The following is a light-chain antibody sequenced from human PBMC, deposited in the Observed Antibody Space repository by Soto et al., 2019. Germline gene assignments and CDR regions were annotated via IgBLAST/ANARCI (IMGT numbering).Light chain of an antibody. V-gene: IGLV2-8*01. CDR3: TSYAGGNNV. CDR1: SSDVGGYNY. J-gene: IGLJ1*01. Sequence: QSALTQPPSASGSPGQSVTISCTGTSSDVGGYNYVSWYQQHPGKVPKLIVYKVNKRPSGVPDRFSGSKSGNTASLTVSGLQAEDEADYYCTSYAGGNNVFGTGTKLTVL. CDR2: KVN.